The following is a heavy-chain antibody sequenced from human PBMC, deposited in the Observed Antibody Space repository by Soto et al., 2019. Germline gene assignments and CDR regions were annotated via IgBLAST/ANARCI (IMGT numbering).Heavy chain of an antibody. CDR3: AKGATIFGVVIRWFDP. Sequence: PGGSLRLSCAASGFTFSSYGMHWVRQAPGKGLEWVAVISYDGSNKYYADSVKGRFTISRDNSKNTLYLQMNSLRAEDTAVYYCAKGATIFGVVIRWFDPWGQGT. CDR1: GFTFSSYG. V-gene: IGHV3-30*18. CDR2: ISYDGSNK. D-gene: IGHD3-3*01. J-gene: IGHJ5*02.